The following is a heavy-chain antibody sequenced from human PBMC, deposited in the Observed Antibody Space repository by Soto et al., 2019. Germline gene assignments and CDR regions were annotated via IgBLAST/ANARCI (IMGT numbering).Heavy chain of an antibody. J-gene: IGHJ4*02. V-gene: IGHV3-30*18. CDR3: AKASRGVTMIVVVITSDY. Sequence: PGGSLRLSCAASGFTFSSYGMHWVRQAPGKGLEWVAVISYDGSKKYYADSVKGRFTISRDNSKNTLYLQMNSLRAEDTAVYYCAKASRGVTMIVVVITSDYWGQGTLVTVSS. CDR1: GFTFSSYG. CDR2: ISYDGSKK. D-gene: IGHD3-22*01.